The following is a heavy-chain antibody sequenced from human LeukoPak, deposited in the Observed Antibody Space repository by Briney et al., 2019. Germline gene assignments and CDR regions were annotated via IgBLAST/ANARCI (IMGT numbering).Heavy chain of an antibody. CDR1: GGSISSYY. CDR2: IYYSGST. Sequence: SETLSLTCTVSGGSISSYYWSWIRQPPGKGLEWIGYIYYSGSTNYNPSLKSRVTISVDTSKNQFSLKLSSVTAADTAVYHCARVALGWFDPWGQGTLVTVSS. CDR3: ARVALGWFDP. V-gene: IGHV4-59*01. J-gene: IGHJ5*02.